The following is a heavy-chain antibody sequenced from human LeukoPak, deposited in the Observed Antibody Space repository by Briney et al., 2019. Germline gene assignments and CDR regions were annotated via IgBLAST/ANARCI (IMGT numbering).Heavy chain of an antibody. CDR1: GFTFKKYW. Sequence: GGSLRLSCAASGFTFKKYWMNWVRQVPGKGLEWVSYISSSSSTIYYADSVKGRFTISRDNAKNSLYLQMNSLRAEDTAVYYCAEDYYDSSGRGGYWGQGTLVTVSS. D-gene: IGHD3-22*01. J-gene: IGHJ4*02. CDR2: ISSSSSTI. V-gene: IGHV3-48*01. CDR3: AEDYYDSSGRGGY.